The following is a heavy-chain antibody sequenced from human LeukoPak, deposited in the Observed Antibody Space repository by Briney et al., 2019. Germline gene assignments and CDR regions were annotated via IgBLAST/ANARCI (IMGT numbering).Heavy chain of an antibody. V-gene: IGHV3-7*01. D-gene: IGHD4-23*01. Sequence: GGSLRLSCAASGFTFSSYWMSWVRQAPGKGLEWVANIKQDGSEKYYVDSVKGRFTISRDNAKNSLYLQMNSLRAEDTAVYYWARDFYGNNSKVASWHFDLWGGGTLVSVSS. CDR1: GFTFSSYW. CDR2: IKQDGSEK. CDR3: ARDFYGNNSKVASWHFDL. J-gene: IGHJ2*01.